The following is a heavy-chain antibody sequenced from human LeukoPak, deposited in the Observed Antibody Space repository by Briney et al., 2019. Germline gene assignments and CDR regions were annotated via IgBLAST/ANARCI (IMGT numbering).Heavy chain of an antibody. CDR1: GFTFSSYG. V-gene: IGHV3-30*18. CDR2: ISYDGSNK. J-gene: IGHJ4*02. CDR3: AKDRHERVVVAAPTDY. D-gene: IGHD2-15*01. Sequence: GGSLRLSCAASGFTFSSYGMHWVRQAPGKGLEWVAVISYDGSNKYYADSVKGRFTISRDNSKNTLYLQMNSLRAEDTAVYYCAKDRHERVVVAAPTDYWGQGTLVTVSS.